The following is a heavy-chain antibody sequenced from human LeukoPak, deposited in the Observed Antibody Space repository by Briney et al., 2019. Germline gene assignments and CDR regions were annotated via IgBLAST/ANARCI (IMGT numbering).Heavy chain of an antibody. CDR2: FDPEDGET. V-gene: IGHV1-24*01. D-gene: IGHD6-13*01. CDR3: ATDGKVGIAAAGTGVYYGMDV. Sequence: ASVKVPCKVSGYTLTELSMLWLQQDPANGLEWMGGFDPEDGETIYEQKSQRKVTMTEDPSTDTVYMEQSRLRSKVTAVYYCATDGKVGIAAAGTGVYYGMDVWGKGTTVTVSS. J-gene: IGHJ6*04. CDR1: GYTLTELS.